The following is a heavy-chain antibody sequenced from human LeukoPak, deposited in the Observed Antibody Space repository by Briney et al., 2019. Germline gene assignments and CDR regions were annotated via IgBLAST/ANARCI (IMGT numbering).Heavy chain of an antibody. J-gene: IGHJ4*02. CDR2: ISTTSGNI. Sequence: GGSLRLSCAASGFSFSSYSMNWVRQAPGKGLEWVAAISTTSGNIYYADSVKGRFTISRDNAKNSLYLQMNSLRVEDTALYYCARRAPSHDFDDWGQGTLVTVSS. CDR1: GFSFSSYS. CDR3: ARRAPSHDFDD. V-gene: IGHV3-21*01.